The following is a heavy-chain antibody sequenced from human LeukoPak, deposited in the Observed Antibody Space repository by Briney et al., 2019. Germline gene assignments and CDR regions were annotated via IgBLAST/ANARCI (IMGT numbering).Heavy chain of an antibody. CDR1: GYTFTSYY. CDR2: INPSGGST. Sequence: ASVKVSCKASGYTFTSYYMHWVRQAPGKGLEWMGIINPSGGSTSYAQKFQGRVTMTRDTSTSTVYMELSSLRSEDTAVYYCARDLRSAVHMDVWGKGTTVTVSS. D-gene: IGHD5-24*01. CDR3: ARDLRSAVHMDV. V-gene: IGHV1-46*01. J-gene: IGHJ6*03.